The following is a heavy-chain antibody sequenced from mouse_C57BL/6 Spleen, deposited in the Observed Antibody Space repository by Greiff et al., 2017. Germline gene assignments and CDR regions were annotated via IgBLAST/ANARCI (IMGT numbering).Heavy chain of an antibody. CDR3: ASAYYSNYFDY. J-gene: IGHJ2*01. V-gene: IGHV3-6*01. CDR1: GYSITSGYY. CDR2: ISYDGSN. D-gene: IGHD2-5*01. Sequence: EVQVVESGPGLVKPSQSLSLTCSVTGYSITSGYYWNWIRQFPGNKLEWMGYISYDGSNNYNPSLKNRISITRDTAKNQFFLKLNSVTTEDTATYYCASAYYSNYFDYWGQGTTLTVSS.